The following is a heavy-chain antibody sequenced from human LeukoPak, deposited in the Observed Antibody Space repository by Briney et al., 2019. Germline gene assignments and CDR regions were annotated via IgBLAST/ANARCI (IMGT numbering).Heavy chain of an antibody. CDR2: INWNGGST. CDR1: GFTFDDYG. J-gene: IGHJ6*03. V-gene: IGHV3-20*04. CDR3: ARDSGGPWHYYYMDV. D-gene: IGHD1-14*01. Sequence: GGSLRLSCAASGFTFDDYGMSWVRQAPGKGLEWVSGINWNGGSTGYADSVKGRFTISRDNSKNTLYLQMNSLRAEDTAVYYCARDSGGPWHYYYMDVWGKGTTVTVSS.